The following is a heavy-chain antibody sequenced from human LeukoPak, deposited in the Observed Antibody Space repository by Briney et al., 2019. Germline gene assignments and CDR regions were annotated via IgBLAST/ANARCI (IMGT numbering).Heavy chain of an antibody. V-gene: IGHV4-4*07. D-gene: IGHD3-22*01. CDR3: ARDESSRDDSGGYHY. CDR2: VHMSGRT. J-gene: IGHJ4*02. CDR1: GDTINPYH. Sequence: PSETLSLTCTVSGDTINPYHWTWIRQTAGKGLEWIGRVHMSGRTNYNPSLWSRVAISMDNSKNQFSLKVNSVTAADTGVYYCARDESSRDDSGGYHYWGQGTLVTVSS.